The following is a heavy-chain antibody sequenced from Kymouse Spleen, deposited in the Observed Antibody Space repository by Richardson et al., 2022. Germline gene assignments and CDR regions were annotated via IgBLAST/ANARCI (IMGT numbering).Heavy chain of an antibody. J-gene: IGHJ6*02. D-gene: IGHD1-20*01,IGHD1-7*01. CDR1: GFTFDDYA. CDR3: AKVSGITGTNYYGMDV. V-gene: IGHV3-9*01. Sequence: EVQLVESGGGLVQPGRSLRLSCAASGFTFDDYAMHWVRQAPGKGLEWVSGISWNSGSIGYADSVKGRFTISRDNAKNSLYLQMNSLRAEDTALYYCAKVSGITGTNYYGMDVWGQGTTVTVSS. CDR2: ISWNSGSI.